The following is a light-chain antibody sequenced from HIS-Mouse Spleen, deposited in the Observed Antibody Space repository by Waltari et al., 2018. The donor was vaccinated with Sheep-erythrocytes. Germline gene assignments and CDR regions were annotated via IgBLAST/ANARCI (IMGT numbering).Light chain of an antibody. CDR2: EDS. CDR1: ALPTKY. CDR3: YSTDSSGNHSNWV. V-gene: IGLV3-10*01. J-gene: IGLJ3*02. Sequence: SYELTQPPSVSVSPGQTARITCSGDALPTKYAYWYQQKSGQAPGLVIYEDSKRPSGIPERFSGSSSGTMATLTISGAQVEDEADYYCYSTDSSGNHSNWVFGGGTKLTVL.